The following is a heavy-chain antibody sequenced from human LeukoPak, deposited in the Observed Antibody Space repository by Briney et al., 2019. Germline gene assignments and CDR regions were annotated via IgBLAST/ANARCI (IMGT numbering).Heavy chain of an antibody. CDR2: ISGSGDST. CDR3: AKVATWTYFYY. D-gene: IGHD3/OR15-3a*01. Sequence: QPGGSLRLSCAVSEVTFSSYAMSWVRQAPGQGLEWVSAISGSGDSTYYADSVKGRFTISRDNSKNTLYLQMNSLRADDTAVYYCAKVATWTYFYYWGQGTLVTVSS. V-gene: IGHV3-23*01. CDR1: EVTFSSYA. J-gene: IGHJ4*02.